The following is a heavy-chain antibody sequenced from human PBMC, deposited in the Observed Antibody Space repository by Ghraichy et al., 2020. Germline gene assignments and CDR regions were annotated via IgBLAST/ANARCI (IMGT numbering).Heavy chain of an antibody. V-gene: IGHV3-7*01. D-gene: IGHD3-10*01. CDR2: IKQDGSEK. Sequence: GGSLRLSCAASGFTFSSYWMSWVRQAPGKGLEWVANIKQDGSEKYYVDSVKGRFTISRDNAKNSLYLQMNSLRAEDTAVYYCARLVLSMVRGVLFDYWGQGTLVTVSS. CDR3: ARLVLSMVRGVLFDY. J-gene: IGHJ4*02. CDR1: GFTFSSYW.